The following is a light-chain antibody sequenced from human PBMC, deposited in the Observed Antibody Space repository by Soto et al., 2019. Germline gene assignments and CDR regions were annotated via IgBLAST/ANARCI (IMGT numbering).Light chain of an antibody. CDR2: GAS. J-gene: IGKJ2*01. Sequence: EIVMTQSPATLSVSPGEGATLSCRASQSVSSNLVWYQQKPGQAPRLLIYGASTRAAGIPARFSGSGSGTEFTLTVNSLQSEDFAVYFCQQYNDWPPRYTFGQGTKLEIK. V-gene: IGKV3-15*01. CDR3: QQYNDWPPRYT. CDR1: QSVSSN.